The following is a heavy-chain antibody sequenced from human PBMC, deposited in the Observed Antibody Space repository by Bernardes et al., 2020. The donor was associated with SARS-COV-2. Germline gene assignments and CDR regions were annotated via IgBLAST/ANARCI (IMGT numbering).Heavy chain of an antibody. J-gene: IGHJ5*02. D-gene: IGHD5-18*01. V-gene: IGHV1-18*01. CDR2: ISADSGNT. CDR1: GYTFTSYG. CDR3: ATVVGYTYGGGWFDP. Sequence: SVKVSCKASGYTFTSYGMSWVRQAPGQGLEWMGWISADSGNTDYIERFQGRVTMTTDTSTSTAYMELRSLRSDDTAVYYCATVVGYTYGGGWFDPWGQGTLVTVS.